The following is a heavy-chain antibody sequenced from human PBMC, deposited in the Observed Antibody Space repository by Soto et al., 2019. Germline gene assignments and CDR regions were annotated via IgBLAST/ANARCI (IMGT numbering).Heavy chain of an antibody. D-gene: IGHD6-19*01. CDR2: ISGSGGST. CDR1: GFTFSSYA. J-gene: IGHJ3*02. CDR3: AKDLTGYSSGWYQDAFDI. Sequence: PGGSLRLSCAASGFTFSSYAMSWVRQAPGKGLEWVSAISGSGGSTYYADSVKGRFTISRDNSKNTLYLQMNSLRAEDTAVYYRAKDLTGYSSGWYQDAFDIWGQGTMVTVSS. V-gene: IGHV3-23*01.